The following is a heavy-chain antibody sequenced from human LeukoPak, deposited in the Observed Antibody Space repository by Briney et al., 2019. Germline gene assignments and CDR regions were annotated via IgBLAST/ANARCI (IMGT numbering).Heavy chain of an antibody. Sequence: GGSLRLSCAPSGFTFSSYSMNWVRQAPGKGLEWVSSISSSSYIYYADSVKGRFTISRDNAKNSLYLQMNSLRAEDTAVYYCATSAMAPYYFDYWGQGTLVTVSS. CDR2: ISSSSYI. CDR1: GFTFSSYS. D-gene: IGHD5-18*01. V-gene: IGHV3-21*01. J-gene: IGHJ4*02. CDR3: ATSAMAPYYFDY.